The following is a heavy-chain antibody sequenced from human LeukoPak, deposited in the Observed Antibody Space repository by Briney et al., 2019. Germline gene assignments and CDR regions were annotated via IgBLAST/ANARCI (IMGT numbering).Heavy chain of an antibody. CDR2: IYYSGST. D-gene: IGHD2-21*01. V-gene: IGHV4-39*07. J-gene: IGHJ4*02. CDR3: ARGLGGAPGYFDY. CDR1: GVSMSSSPYY. Sequence: PSETLSLTCTVSGVSMSSSPYYWGWLRQPPGKGLEWIGSIYYSGSTYYNPSLKSRVTISVDTSKSQFSLKLSSVTAADTAVYYCARGLGGAPGYFDYWGQGTLVTVSS.